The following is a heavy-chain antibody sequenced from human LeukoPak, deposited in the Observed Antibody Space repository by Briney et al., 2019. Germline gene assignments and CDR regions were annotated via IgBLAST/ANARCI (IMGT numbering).Heavy chain of an antibody. CDR1: GFTFSSYW. CDR2: IKQDGSEK. J-gene: IGHJ5*02. D-gene: IGHD3-16*02. V-gene: IGHV3-7*01. CDR3: AGVSGELSENWFDP. Sequence: GGSLRLSCAASGFTFSSYWMSWVRQAPGKGLEWVANIKQDGSEKYYVDSVKGRFTIFRDNAKNSLYLQMNSLRAEDTAVYYCAGVSGELSENWFDPWGQGTLVTVSS.